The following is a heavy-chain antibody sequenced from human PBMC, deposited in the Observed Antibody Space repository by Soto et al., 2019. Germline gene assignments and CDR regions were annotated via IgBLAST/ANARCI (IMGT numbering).Heavy chain of an antibody. J-gene: IGHJ4*02. CDR1: GFTFSSYS. Sequence: PGGSLRLSCAASGFTFSSYSMNWVRQAPGKGLDWISYISASTSSIYYADSVKGRFTISRDNSKNSLYLQMNSLRAEDTALYYCVILKVGYPYGSPFDYWGQGTLVTVSS. D-gene: IGHD5-18*01. V-gene: IGHV3-48*01. CDR2: ISASTSSI. CDR3: VILKVGYPYGSPFDY.